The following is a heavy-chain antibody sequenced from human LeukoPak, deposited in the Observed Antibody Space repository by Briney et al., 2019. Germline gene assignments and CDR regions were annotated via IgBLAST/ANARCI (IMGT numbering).Heavy chain of an antibody. CDR2: ISYDGSNK. CDR3: AKDRGPYYDFWSGYYAGPSPYAMDV. V-gene: IGHV3-30*18. Sequence: PGRSLRLPCAASGFTFSSYGMHWVRHAPGKGLEWVAVISYDGSNKYYADSVKGRFTISRENSKITLYLQMNSLRAEDTAVYYCAKDRGPYYDFWSGYYAGPSPYAMDVWGQGTTVTVSS. D-gene: IGHD3-3*01. CDR1: GFTFSSYG. J-gene: IGHJ6*02.